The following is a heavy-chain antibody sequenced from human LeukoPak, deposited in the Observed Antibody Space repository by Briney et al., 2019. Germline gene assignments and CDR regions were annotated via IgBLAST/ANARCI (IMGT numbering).Heavy chain of an antibody. CDR1: GYTFTGYY. J-gene: IGHJ4*02. CDR3: AREGTGMSPIAAAGF. D-gene: IGHD6-13*01. V-gene: IGHV1-2*02. CDR2: INPNSGGT. Sequence: GSVKVSCKASGYTFTGYYMHWVRQAPGQGLEWMGWINPNSGGTNYAQKFQGRVTMTRDTSISTAYMELSSLRSEDTAVYYCAREGTGMSPIAAAGFWGQGTLVTVSS.